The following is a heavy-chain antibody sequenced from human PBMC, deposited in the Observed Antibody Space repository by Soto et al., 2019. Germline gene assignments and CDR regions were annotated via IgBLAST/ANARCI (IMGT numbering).Heavy chain of an antibody. CDR1: GYIFVNYG. V-gene: IGHV1-18*01. CDR3: VMVDNYVTPTPQDV. Sequence: QVQLVQSGDEVKKPGAAVNVSCKASGYIFVNYGIAWVRQAPGQGLEWMGWISPYTGNTHSASKVQGRLTLTTDTSSSTADVDLGSLTSDDTAVYYCVMVDNYVTPTPQDVGGQGTTVTVSS. J-gene: IGHJ6*02. CDR2: ISPYTGNT. D-gene: IGHD3-16*01.